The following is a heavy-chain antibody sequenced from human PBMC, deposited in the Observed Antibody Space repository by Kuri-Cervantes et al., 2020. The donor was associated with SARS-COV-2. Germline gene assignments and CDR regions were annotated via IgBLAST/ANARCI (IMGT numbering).Heavy chain of an antibody. V-gene: IGHV3-30*04. Sequence: GESLKISCAASGFTFTTYPMHWVRQAPGKGLEWVAIISYDGSNKYYADSVRGRFTISRDNSKNTLYLQMNSLRDEDTAVYYCARDRLWAFDIWGQGTMVTVSS. CDR1: GFTFTTYP. CDR3: ARDRLWAFDI. J-gene: IGHJ3*02. CDR2: ISYDGSNK.